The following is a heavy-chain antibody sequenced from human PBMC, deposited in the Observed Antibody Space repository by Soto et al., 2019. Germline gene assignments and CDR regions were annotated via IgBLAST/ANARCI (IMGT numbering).Heavy chain of an antibody. CDR1: GFSLSTSGVG. V-gene: IGHV2-5*01. J-gene: IGHJ4*02. CDR3: AHRRREYYGSGRYYNGDYFDY. D-gene: IGHD3-10*01. Sequence: QITLKESGPTLVKPTQTLTLTCTFSGFSLSTSGVGVGWIRQPPGKALEWLALIYWNDDKRYSPSLKSRLTSTNDTSKNQVVLTMTNMDPVDTATYYCAHRRREYYGSGRYYNGDYFDYWGQGTLVTVS. CDR2: IYWNDDK.